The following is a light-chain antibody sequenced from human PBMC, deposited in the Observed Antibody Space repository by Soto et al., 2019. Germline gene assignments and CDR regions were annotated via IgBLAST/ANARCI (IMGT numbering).Light chain of an antibody. CDR2: GAS. CDR3: QHYGSTPRT. CDR1: QSVSSSY. J-gene: IGKJ1*01. V-gene: IGKV3-20*01. Sequence: EIVLTQSPGTLSLSPGEGATLSCRASQSVSSSYLAWYQQKTGQTPRLLIYGASSRATGIPDRFSGSESGTDFTLTISRLEPDDFAVYYCQHYGSTPRTFGQGTKVDIK.